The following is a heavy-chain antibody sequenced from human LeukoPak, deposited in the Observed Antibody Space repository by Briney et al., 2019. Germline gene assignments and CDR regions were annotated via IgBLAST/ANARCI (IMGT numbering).Heavy chain of an antibody. CDR1: GGSFSGYY. V-gene: IGHV4-34*01. Sequence: SETLSLTCAVYGGSFSGYYWSWIRQPPGKGLEWIGEINHSGSTNYNPSLKSRVTISVDTSKNQFSLKLSSVTAADTAVYYCARGGFLDAFDIWGQGTMVTVSS. CDR3: ARGGFLDAFDI. D-gene: IGHD6-25*01. J-gene: IGHJ3*02. CDR2: INHSGST.